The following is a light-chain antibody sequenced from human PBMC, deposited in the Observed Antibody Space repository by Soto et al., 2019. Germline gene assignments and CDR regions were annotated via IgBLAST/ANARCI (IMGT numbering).Light chain of an antibody. V-gene: IGKV1-5*03. CDR3: QQYIYYPRT. Sequence: DIQMTQSPSTLSGSVGDRVTITCRASQTISSWLAWYQQKPGKAPKILIYKASSLESGVPSRFSGSGSGTEFTLTISSLQPDDFATYFCQQYIYYPRTFGQGTKVDIK. J-gene: IGKJ1*01. CDR1: QTISSW. CDR2: KAS.